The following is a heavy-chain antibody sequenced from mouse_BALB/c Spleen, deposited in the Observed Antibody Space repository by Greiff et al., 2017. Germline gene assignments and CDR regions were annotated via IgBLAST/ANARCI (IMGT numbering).Heavy chain of an antibody. Sequence: EVKLMESGGDLVKPGGSLKLSCAASGFTFSSYGMSWVRQTPDKRLEWVATISSGGSYTYYPDSVKGRFTISRDNAKNTLYLQMSSLKSEDTAMYYCARSYDGYYGGAMDYWGQGTSVTVSS. V-gene: IGHV5-6*01. D-gene: IGHD2-3*01. CDR3: ARSYDGYYGGAMDY. CDR2: ISSGGSYT. CDR1: GFTFSSYG. J-gene: IGHJ4*01.